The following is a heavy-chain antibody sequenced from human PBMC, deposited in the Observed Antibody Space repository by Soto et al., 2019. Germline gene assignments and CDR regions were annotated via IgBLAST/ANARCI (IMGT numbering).Heavy chain of an antibody. CDR1: GYTFTSYG. V-gene: IGHV1-69*04. Sequence: GASVKVSCKASGYTFTSYGISWVRQAPGQGLEWMGRIIPILGIANYAQKFQGRVTITADKSTSTAYMELSSLRSEDTAVYYCARDLTYHCSGGSCDPSYYYYYYMDVWGKGTTVTVSS. D-gene: IGHD2-15*01. J-gene: IGHJ6*03. CDR3: ARDLTYHCSGGSCDPSYYYYYYMDV. CDR2: IIPILGIA.